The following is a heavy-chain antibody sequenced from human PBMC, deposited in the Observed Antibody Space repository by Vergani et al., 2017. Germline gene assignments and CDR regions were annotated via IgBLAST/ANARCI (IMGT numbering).Heavy chain of an antibody. CDR1: GYSFTSYW. CDR2: IYPGDSAT. CDR3: ARLRGYYYDSSGYMDV. D-gene: IGHD3-22*01. V-gene: IGHV5-51*01. Sequence: EVQLVQSGAEVKKPGESLKISCKGSGYSFTSYWIGWLRQMPGKGLEWMGIIYPGDSATRYSPSFQGQVTISADKSISTAYLQWSSLKASDTAMYYCARLRGYYYDSSGYMDVWGQGTTVTVSS. J-gene: IGHJ6*03.